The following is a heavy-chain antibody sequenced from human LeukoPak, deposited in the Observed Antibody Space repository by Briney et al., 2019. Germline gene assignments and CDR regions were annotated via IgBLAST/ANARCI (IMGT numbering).Heavy chain of an antibody. Sequence: SETLSLTCTVSGVSSISIDYYWDWIRQPPGKGPEWIGAIYHTGTTYYNPSLKSRVTTSVDTSKNQFSLKLSSVAATDTAVFYCARRVSGVSWYFDLWGRGTLVTVSS. D-gene: IGHD5/OR15-5a*01. CDR3: ARRVSGVSWYFDL. CDR2: IYHTGTT. V-gene: IGHV4-39*01. CDR1: GVSSISIDYY. J-gene: IGHJ2*01.